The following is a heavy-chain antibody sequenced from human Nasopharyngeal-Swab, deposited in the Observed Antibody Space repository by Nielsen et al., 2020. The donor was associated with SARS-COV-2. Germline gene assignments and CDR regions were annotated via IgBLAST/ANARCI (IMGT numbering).Heavy chain of an antibody. CDR1: GFSLSTSGMC. J-gene: IGHJ3*02. CDR2: IDWGDDK. D-gene: IGHD2-15*01. CDR3: ARSGDCSGGRCNDAFDI. Sequence: SGPTLVQPTPTLTLTCTFSGFSLSTSGMCVNWIRQPPGKALEWLALIDWGDDKYYSTSLKTRLTISKDSSKDEVVLTMTNMDPVDTATYYCARSGDCSGGRCNDAFDIWGQGTMVTVSS. V-gene: IGHV2-70*01.